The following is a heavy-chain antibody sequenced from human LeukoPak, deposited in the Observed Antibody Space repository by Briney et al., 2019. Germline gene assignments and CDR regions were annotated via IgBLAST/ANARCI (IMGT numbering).Heavy chain of an antibody. Sequence: GSSVKVSCKASGGTFSSYAISRVRQAPGQGLEWMGRIIPIFGMANYAQKFQGRVTITADKSTSTAYMELSSLRSEDTAVYYCEREQNVGSGWGQDAFDILVQGGMVGVSS. D-gene: IGHD6-19*01. CDR2: IIPIFGMA. CDR3: EREQNVGSGWGQDAFDI. J-gene: IGHJ3*02. CDR1: GGTFSSYA. V-gene: IGHV1-69*04.